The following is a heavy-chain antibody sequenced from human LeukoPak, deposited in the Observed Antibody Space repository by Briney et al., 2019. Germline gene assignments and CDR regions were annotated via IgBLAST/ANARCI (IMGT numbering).Heavy chain of an antibody. CDR2: ISGSGDST. CDR3: AKVNYDYLWGSFET. V-gene: IGHV3-23*01. J-gene: IGHJ5*02. CDR1: GFTFSSYV. Sequence: GGSLRLSCVASGFTFSSYVISWVRQAPGKGLEWVSAISGSGDSTYYSDSVKGRFTISRDNSKNTLYLQMNSLRAEDTAVYYCAKVNYDYLWGSFETWGQGTLVTVSS. D-gene: IGHD3-16*01.